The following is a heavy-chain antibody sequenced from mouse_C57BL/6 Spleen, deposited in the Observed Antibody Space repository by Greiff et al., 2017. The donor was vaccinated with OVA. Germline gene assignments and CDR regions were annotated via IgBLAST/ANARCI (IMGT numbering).Heavy chain of an antibody. J-gene: IGHJ3*01. Sequence: QVQLQQPGAELVKPGASVKMSCKASGYTFTSYWITWVKQRPGQGLEWIGDIYPGSGSTNSNETFKSKATLTVDTSSSTAYMQVSSLTSEAAAVYYCARGSWFAYWGQGTLVTVSA. CDR3: ARGSWFAY. CDR2: IYPGSGST. CDR1: GYTFTSYW. V-gene: IGHV1-55*01.